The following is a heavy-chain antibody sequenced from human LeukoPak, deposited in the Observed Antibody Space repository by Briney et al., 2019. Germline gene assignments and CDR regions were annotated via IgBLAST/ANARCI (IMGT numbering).Heavy chain of an antibody. CDR1: GYTFTDYY. CDR2: INPNSGGA. D-gene: IGHD2-2*01. J-gene: IGHJ5*02. CDR3: ARDPGYCSSTSCYSGWFDP. V-gene: IGHV1-2*02. Sequence: ASVRVSCKASGYTFTDYYMHWVRQAPGQGLEWMGWINPNSGGANYAQKFQGRVTMTRDTSISTAYMELSRLRSDDTAVYYCARDPGYCSSTSCYSGWFDPWGQGTLVTVSS.